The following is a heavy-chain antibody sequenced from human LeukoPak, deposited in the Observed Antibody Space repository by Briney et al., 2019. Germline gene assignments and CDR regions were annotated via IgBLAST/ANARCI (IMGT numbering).Heavy chain of an antibody. CDR3: ARDFDYYGSGSYYDY. CDR1: GFTFTSYS. V-gene: IGHV3-21*01. J-gene: IGHJ4*02. D-gene: IGHD3-10*01. CDR2: ISSSSSYI. Sequence: PGGSLRLSCAASGFTFTSYSMNWVRQAPGKGLEWVSSISSSSSYIYYADSVNDRFTISRDNDKNSMYLKMNSLRAEDTAVYYCARDFDYYGSGSYYDYWGQGTLVTVSS.